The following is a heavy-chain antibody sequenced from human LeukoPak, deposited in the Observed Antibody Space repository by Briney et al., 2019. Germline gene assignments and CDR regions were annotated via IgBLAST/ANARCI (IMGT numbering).Heavy chain of an antibody. CDR1: GFTFSSYA. CDR2: ISGSGGST. D-gene: IGHD5-24*01. V-gene: IGHV3-23*01. CDR3: AKDRDGYNLWDFDY. J-gene: IGHJ4*02. Sequence: GGSLRLSCAASGFTFSSYAMSWVRQAPGKGLEWVSAISGSGGSTYYADSVKGRFTISRDNSKNTPYLQMNSLRAEDTAVYYCAKDRDGYNLWDFDYWGQGTLVTVSS.